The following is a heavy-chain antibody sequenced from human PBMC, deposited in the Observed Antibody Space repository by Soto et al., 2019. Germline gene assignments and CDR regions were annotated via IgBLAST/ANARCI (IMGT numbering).Heavy chain of an antibody. J-gene: IGHJ6*02. V-gene: IGHV1-69*13. Sequence: RASVKVSCKASGGTFSSYAISWVRQAPGQGLEWMGGIIPIFGTANYAQKFQGRVTITADESTSTAYMELSSLRSEDTAVYYCASCGGDCYSPIYYYYGMDVWGQGTTVTVSS. CDR1: GGTFSSYA. CDR3: ASCGGDCYSPIYYYYGMDV. CDR2: IIPIFGTA. D-gene: IGHD2-21*02.